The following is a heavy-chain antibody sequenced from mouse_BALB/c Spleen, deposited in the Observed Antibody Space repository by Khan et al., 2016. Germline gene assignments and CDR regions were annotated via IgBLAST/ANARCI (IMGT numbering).Heavy chain of an antibody. J-gene: IGHJ3*01. CDR1: GFNIKDTY. Sequence: VQLQQSGAELVKPGASVKLSCTASGFNIKDTYMHWMKQRPEQGLEWIGRIDPANGNTKYDPNFQGKATITADTSSNTAYLQLSSLTFEDTAVYYCAPYDYDVDYGGRGTLVTVS. CDR3: APYDYDVDY. V-gene: IGHV14-3*02. D-gene: IGHD2-4*01. CDR2: IDPANGNT.